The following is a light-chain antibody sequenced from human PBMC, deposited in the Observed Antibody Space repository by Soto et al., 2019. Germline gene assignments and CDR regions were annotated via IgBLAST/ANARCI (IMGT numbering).Light chain of an antibody. Sequence: EIVMTQSPATLSVSPGERATLSCRASQSVSSNLAWYQQKPGQAPRLLIHGASTRATGIPARFSGSGSGTEFTLTISSLQSEDFAVYYCQQCSNWPKTFGQGTKVKIK. CDR1: QSVSSN. CDR2: GAS. J-gene: IGKJ1*01. CDR3: QQCSNWPKT. V-gene: IGKV3-15*01.